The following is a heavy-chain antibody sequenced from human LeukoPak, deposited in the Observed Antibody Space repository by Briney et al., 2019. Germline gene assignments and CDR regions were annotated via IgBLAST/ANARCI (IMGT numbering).Heavy chain of an antibody. CDR3: ARALRAMNPWVYFDY. CDR1: GGSISSYY. CDR2: IYYSGST. J-gene: IGHJ4*02. D-gene: IGHD5-18*01. V-gene: IGHV4-59*01. Sequence: SETLSLTCTVSGGSISSYYWSWIRQPPGKGLEWIGYIYYSGSTNYNPSLKSRVTISVDTSKNQFSLKLSSVTAADTAVYYCARALRAMNPWVYFDYWGQGTLVTVSS.